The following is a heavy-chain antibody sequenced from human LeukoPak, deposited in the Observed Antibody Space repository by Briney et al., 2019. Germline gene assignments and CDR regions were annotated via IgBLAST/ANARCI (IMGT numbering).Heavy chain of an antibody. CDR1: GNTFSGYY. V-gene: IGHV1-2*02. Sequence: ASVKVSCKASGNTFSGYYMHWVRQAPGQGVEGMGLINPNSGGTNYAQKFQGRVTMTRDTSISTAYMELSRLRSDDTAVYSCAREDCSGGSCYSAFDYWGQGTLVTVSS. CDR2: INPNSGGT. J-gene: IGHJ4*02. CDR3: AREDCSGGSCYSAFDY. D-gene: IGHD2-15*01.